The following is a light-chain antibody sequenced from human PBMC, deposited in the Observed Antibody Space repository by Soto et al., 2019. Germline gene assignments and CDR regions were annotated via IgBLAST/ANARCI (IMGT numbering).Light chain of an antibody. CDR1: SSEVGGYNY. CDR3: SSYTSSSTPWV. CDR2: DVS. Sequence: QSVLTQPTSVSGSPGQSITISCTGTSSEVGGYNYVSWYQHHPGKAPKLMICDVSDRPSGVSNRFSGSKSGNTASLTISGLQAEDEADYYCSSYTSSSTPWVFGTGTKVTVL. J-gene: IGLJ1*01. V-gene: IGLV2-14*03.